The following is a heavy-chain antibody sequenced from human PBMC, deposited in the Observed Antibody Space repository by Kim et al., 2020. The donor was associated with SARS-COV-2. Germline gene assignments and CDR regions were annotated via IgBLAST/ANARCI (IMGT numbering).Heavy chain of an antibody. CDR1: GFTFSSYS. CDR3: ARDQSYYGSGSYYNKYYYGMDV. J-gene: IGHJ6*02. V-gene: IGHV3-21*01. D-gene: IGHD3-10*01. CDR2: ISSSSSYI. Sequence: GGSLRLSCAASGFTFSSYSMNWVRQAPGKGLEWVSSISSSSSYIYYADSVKGRFTISRDNAKNSLYLQMNSLRAEDTAVYYCARDQSYYGSGSYYNKYYYGMDVWGQGTTVTVSS.